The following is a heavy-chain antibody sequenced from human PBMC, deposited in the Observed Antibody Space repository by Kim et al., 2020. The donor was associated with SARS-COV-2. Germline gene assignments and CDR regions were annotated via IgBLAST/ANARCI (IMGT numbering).Heavy chain of an antibody. V-gene: IGHV4-4*02. D-gene: IGHD6-13*01. J-gene: IGHJ4*02. CDR3: ARSVAAAAGRLDY. Sequence: CNPSLKSRVTISVDKSKDQFSLKLSSVTAADTAVYYCARSVAAAAGRLDYWGQGTLVTVSS.